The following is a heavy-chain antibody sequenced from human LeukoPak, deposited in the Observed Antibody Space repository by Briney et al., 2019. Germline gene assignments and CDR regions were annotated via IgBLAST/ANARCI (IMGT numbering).Heavy chain of an antibody. J-gene: IGHJ4*02. D-gene: IGHD5-12*01. CDR3: ARMGGYSGYATH. CDR2: IYYSGST. CDR1: GGSISSYY. Sequence: SETLSLTCTVSGGSISSYYWSWLRQPPGKGLEWIGYIYYSGSTNYNPSLKSRVTISVDTSKNQFSLELSSVTAADTAVYYCARMGGYSGYATHWGQGSLVTVSS. V-gene: IGHV4-59*08.